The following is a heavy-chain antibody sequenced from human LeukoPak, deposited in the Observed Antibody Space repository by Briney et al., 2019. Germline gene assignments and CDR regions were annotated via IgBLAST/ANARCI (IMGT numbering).Heavy chain of an antibody. D-gene: IGHD3-22*01. Sequence: QTGGSLRLSCAASGFTFSSYGMHWVRQAPGKGLEWVAFIRYDGSNKYYADSVKGRFTISRDNSKNTLYLQMNSLRAEDTAVYYCAKASYYDDSSGTFDSWGQGNLVTVSS. CDR3: AKASYYDDSSGTFDS. J-gene: IGHJ4*02. CDR1: GFTFSSYG. V-gene: IGHV3-30*02. CDR2: IRYDGSNK.